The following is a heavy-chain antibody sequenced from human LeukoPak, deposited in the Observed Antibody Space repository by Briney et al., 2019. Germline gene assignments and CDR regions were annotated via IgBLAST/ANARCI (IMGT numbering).Heavy chain of an antibody. Sequence: PGGSLRLSCAASGFTFDDYAMHWVRQAPGKGLEWVSGISWHSGTIGYADSVKGRFTISRDNAKNSLYLQMNSLRPEDMAFYYCARDRGWYYFDYWGQGTLVTVSS. J-gene: IGHJ4*02. CDR2: ISWHSGTI. V-gene: IGHV3-9*03. D-gene: IGHD6-19*01. CDR1: GFTFDDYA. CDR3: ARDRGWYYFDY.